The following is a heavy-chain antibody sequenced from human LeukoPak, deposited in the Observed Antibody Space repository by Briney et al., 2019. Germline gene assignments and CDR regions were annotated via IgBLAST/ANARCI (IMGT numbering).Heavy chain of an antibody. CDR1: GFTFSNYW. Sequence: GGSLRLSCAASGFTFSNYWMTWVRQAPGKGLEWVADIKQDGSEKLYVNSVRGRFTISRDNAKMSLFLRMNSLRAEDTAVYYCARDNGVVHGVYYMDVWGKGTTVTVS. CDR3: ARDNGVVHGVYYMDV. J-gene: IGHJ6*03. V-gene: IGHV3-7*01. CDR2: IKQDGSEK. D-gene: IGHD3-3*01.